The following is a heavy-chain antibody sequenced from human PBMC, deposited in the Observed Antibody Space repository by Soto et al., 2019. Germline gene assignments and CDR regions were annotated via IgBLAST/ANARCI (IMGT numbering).Heavy chain of an antibody. V-gene: IGHV4-38-2*02. CDR3: ARVPRRDGYNDY. D-gene: IGHD5-12*01. CDR1: GYSISSGYY. J-gene: IGHJ4*02. Sequence: SETLSLTCTVSGYSISSGYYWGWIRQPPGKGLEWIGSIYHSGSTYYNPSLKSRVTISVDTSKNQFSLKLSSVTAADTAVYYCARVPRRDGYNDYWGQGTLVTVSS. CDR2: IYHSGST.